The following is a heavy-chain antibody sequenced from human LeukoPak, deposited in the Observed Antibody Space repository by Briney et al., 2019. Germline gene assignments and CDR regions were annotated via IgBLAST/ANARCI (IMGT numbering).Heavy chain of an antibody. CDR2: IIPIFGTA. Sequence: GASVKVSCKGSGGTFSSYAISWVRQAPGQGLEWMGRIIPIFGTANYAQKFQGRVTITTDESTSTAYMELSSLRSEDTAVYYCARSSLFGVVTGYFDYWGQGTLVTVSS. CDR1: GGTFSSYA. CDR3: ARSSLFGVVTGYFDY. J-gene: IGHJ4*02. V-gene: IGHV1-69*05. D-gene: IGHD3-3*01.